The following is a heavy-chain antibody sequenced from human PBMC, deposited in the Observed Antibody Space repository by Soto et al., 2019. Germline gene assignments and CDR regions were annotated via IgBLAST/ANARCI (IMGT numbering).Heavy chain of an antibody. J-gene: IGHJ3*02. V-gene: IGHV4-31*03. Sequence: PSETLTLTCTVSNGSISSGGYYWSWIRQHPGKGLEWIVYIYCSGSSYYNPSLKSRVTISVDTTKNQFSLKLSSVPAADTAVYFCARGRGQLLYVAFDIWAKGQWSPSPQ. CDR3: ARGRGQLLYVAFDI. CDR2: IYCSGSS. D-gene: IGHD3-10*01. CDR1: NGSISSGGYY.